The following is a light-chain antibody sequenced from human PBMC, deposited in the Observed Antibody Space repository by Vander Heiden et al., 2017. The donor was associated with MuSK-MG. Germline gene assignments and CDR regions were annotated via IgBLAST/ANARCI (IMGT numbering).Light chain of an antibody. CDR2: KNT. J-gene: IGLJ2*01. CDR1: KLGDKF. Sequence: GQPLSLTSSGVKLGDKFTTWYSQKPAKSPALFIYKNTRRPAGVPERFSGSADGNTATLTSSGTQAHDEADYCCQAWDTRTYGVFGGGTKLTVL. V-gene: IGLV3-1*01. CDR3: QAWDTRTYGV.